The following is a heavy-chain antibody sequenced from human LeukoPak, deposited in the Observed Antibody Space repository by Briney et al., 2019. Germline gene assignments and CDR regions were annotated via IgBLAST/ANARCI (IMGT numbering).Heavy chain of an antibody. D-gene: IGHD1-1*01. Sequence: SVKVSCKPSGGTINDYAVYWVRQAPGQGLEWMARIIPLFGTVNYAQNFQDRLTLSADKSTNTAHMELSSLRFDDTAIYYCATPPPGYSFSNHYYYMDAWGRGTTVTVPS. V-gene: IGHV1-69*06. CDR2: IIPLFGTV. J-gene: IGHJ6*03. CDR1: GGTINDYA. CDR3: ATPPPGYSFSNHYYYMDA.